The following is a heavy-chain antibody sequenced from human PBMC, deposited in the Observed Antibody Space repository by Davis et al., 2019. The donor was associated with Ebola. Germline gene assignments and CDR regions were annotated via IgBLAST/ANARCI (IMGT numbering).Heavy chain of an antibody. Sequence: GESLKISCAASGFSFSSHWMSWVRQAPGKGLEWVANIRQDGSEKHHVDSVKGRFTISRDNAKNSLYLQMNSLRAEDTAVYYCAREAVWRFDPWGQGTLVTVSS. CDR2: IRQDGSEK. V-gene: IGHV3-7*03. CDR3: AREAVWRFDP. D-gene: IGHD3-16*01. CDR1: GFSFSSHW. J-gene: IGHJ5*02.